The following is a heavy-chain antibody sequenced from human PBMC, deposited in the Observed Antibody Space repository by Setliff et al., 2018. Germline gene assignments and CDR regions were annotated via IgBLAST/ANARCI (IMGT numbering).Heavy chain of an antibody. V-gene: IGHV3-23*01. CDR1: GITFKNAW. CDR3: AKSPHDFWSGRVFFDY. CDR2: IIGSGIST. J-gene: IGHJ4*01. D-gene: IGHD3-3*01. Sequence: GGSLRLSCSVSGITFKNAWMTWVRQAPGQGLEWVSSIIGSGISTYYADSVQGRFTISRDNHKNTLYLQMNSLRVEDTAIYYCAKSPHDFWSGRVFFDYWGQGILVTVSS.